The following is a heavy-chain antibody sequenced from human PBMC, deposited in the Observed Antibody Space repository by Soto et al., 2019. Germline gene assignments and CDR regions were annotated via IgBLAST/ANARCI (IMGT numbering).Heavy chain of an antibody. D-gene: IGHD2-2*01. J-gene: IGHJ6*02. Sequence: QVQLVQSGAEVQKPGSSVKVSCKASGGTFSSYAISWVRQAPGQGLEWMGGIIPIPGTANYAQKFQGRVTITADDSTSTAYMELSSLRSEDTAVYYCARSQGSSTSLEIYYYYYYGMDVWGQGTTVTVSS. V-gene: IGHV1-69*01. CDR3: ARSQGSSTSLEIYYYYYYGMDV. CDR2: IIPIPGTA. CDR1: GGTFSSYA.